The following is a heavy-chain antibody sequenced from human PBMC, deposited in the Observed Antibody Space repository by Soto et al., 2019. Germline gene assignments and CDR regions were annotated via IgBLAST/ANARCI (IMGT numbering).Heavy chain of an antibody. D-gene: IGHD6-13*01. V-gene: IGHV3-15*07. CDR1: GFTFNNAW. CDR2: IKSKTDGGTT. Sequence: EVQLVESGGGLVKPGGSLRLSCAASGFTFNNAWMNWVRQAPGKGLEWVGRIKSKTDGGTTDYAAPVKGRFTISRDDSKNTLYLQMNSLKTEDTAVYYCTTVNGSSWYPRYYYYGMDVWGQGTTVTVSS. CDR3: TTVNGSSWYPRYYYYGMDV. J-gene: IGHJ6*02.